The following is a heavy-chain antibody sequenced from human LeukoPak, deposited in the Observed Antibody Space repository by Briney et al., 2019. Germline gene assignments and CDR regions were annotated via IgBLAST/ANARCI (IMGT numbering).Heavy chain of an antibody. D-gene: IGHD4-17*01. CDR2: ISGSGGNT. V-gene: IGHV3-23*01. Sequence: PVGSLRLSCSASGFTFSSYTMTWVRQAPGKGLEWVSGISGSGGNTYDADSVKGRFTISRDNSKNTLYLQMNSLRVEDTAVYYCANAPAYGLPLYWGQGTLVSVSS. CDR1: GFTFSSYT. CDR3: ANAPAYGLPLY. J-gene: IGHJ4*02.